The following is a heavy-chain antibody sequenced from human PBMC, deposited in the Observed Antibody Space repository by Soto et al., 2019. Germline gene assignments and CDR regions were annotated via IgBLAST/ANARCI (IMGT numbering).Heavy chain of an antibody. Sequence: PGGSLRLSCTASGFTFSTYSMNWVRQAPGKGLEWVSYISSSSTTTYYADTVKGRFTISRDNDRSSLYLQMNSLRAGDTALYYCALGKFDYWGQGTLVTVSS. CDR3: ALGKFDY. V-gene: IGHV3-48*01. J-gene: IGHJ4*02. CDR2: ISSSSTTT. CDR1: GFTFSTYS.